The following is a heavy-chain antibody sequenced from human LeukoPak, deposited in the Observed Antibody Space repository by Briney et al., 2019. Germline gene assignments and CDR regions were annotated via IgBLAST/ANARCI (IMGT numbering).Heavy chain of an antibody. CDR3: ARVRPTVRLIDY. V-gene: IGHV4-59*01. CDR2: IYYIGST. Sequence: SETLSLTCTVSGGSISSYYWSWIRQPPGKGLEWIGNIYYIGSTTYNPSLKSRVTMSVDTSKNQFSLRLSSVTAADTAVYYCARVRPTVRLIDYWGQGTLVTVSS. D-gene: IGHD2-8*01. CDR1: GGSISSYY. J-gene: IGHJ4*02.